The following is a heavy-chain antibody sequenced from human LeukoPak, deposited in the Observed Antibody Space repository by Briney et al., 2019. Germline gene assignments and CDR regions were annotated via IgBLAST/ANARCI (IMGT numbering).Heavy chain of an antibody. V-gene: IGHV1-69*13. CDR3: ARSIYCSSTSCSVYFQH. CDR2: IIPIFGTA. J-gene: IGHJ1*01. D-gene: IGHD2-2*01. Sequence: GASVKVSCRASGGTFSSYAISWVRQAPGQGLEWMGGIIPIFGTANYAQKFQGRVTITADESTSTAYMELSSLRSEDTAVYYCARSIYCSSTSCSVYFQHWGQGTLVTVSS. CDR1: GGTFSSYA.